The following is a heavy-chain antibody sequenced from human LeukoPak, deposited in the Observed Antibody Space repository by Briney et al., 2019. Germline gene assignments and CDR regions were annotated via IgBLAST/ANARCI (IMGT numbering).Heavy chain of an antibody. J-gene: IGHJ6*03. CDR3: ARDVGAVPAAIYYYYMDV. V-gene: IGHV3-11*01. CDR2: ISSSGSTI. D-gene: IGHD2-2*01. Sequence: GGSLRLSCAASGFTFSDYYMSWIRQAPRKGLEWVSYISSSGSTIYYADSVKGRFTISRDNAKNSLYLQMNSLRAEDTAVYYCARDVGAVPAAIYYYYMDVWGKGTTVTVSS. CDR1: GFTFSDYY.